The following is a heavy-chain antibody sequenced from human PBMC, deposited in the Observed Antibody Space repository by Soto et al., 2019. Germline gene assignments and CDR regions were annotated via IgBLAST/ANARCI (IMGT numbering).Heavy chain of an antibody. CDR3: ATADYYYDSSGYPPD. J-gene: IGHJ4*02. CDR2: ISYDGRNK. Sequence: QVQLVESGGGVVQPGRSLRLSCAASGFTFSSYGMHWVRQAPGKGLEWVAVISYDGRNKYYADSVKGRFTISRDNSKNTLYLQMNSLRAEDTAVYYCATADYYYDSSGYPPDWGQGTLVTVSS. V-gene: IGHV3-30*03. D-gene: IGHD3-22*01. CDR1: GFTFSSYG.